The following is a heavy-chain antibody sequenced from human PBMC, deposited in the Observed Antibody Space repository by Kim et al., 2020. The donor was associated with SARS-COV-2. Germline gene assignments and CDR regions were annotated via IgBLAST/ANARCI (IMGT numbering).Heavy chain of an antibody. V-gene: IGHV1-8*01. J-gene: IGHJ6*02. CDR3: ARGLTKVTIFGVVTSGGYYYYGMDV. D-gene: IGHD3-3*01. Sequence: ASVKVSCKASGYTFTSYDINWVRQATGQGLEWMGWMNPNSGNTGYAQKFQGRVTMTRNTSISTAYTELSSLRSEDTAVYYCARGLTKVTIFGVVTSGGYYYYGMDVWGQGTTVTVSS. CDR1: GYTFTSYD. CDR2: MNPNSGNT.